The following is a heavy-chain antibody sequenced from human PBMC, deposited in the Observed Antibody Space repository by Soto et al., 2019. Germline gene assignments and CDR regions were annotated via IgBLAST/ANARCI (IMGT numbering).Heavy chain of an antibody. CDR2: IWYDGSDK. CDR3: ARRHGYNYDY. V-gene: IGHV3-33*01. Sequence: QVQLVESGGGVVQPGSSLTLSCAASGFSFSNYDMHWVRQAPGKGLAWVALIWYDGSDKNYADSVKGRFTISRDNSKSTLYLQMNSLRGEDTAGYYCARRHGYNYDYWGQGTLVTVSS. CDR1: GFSFSNYD. D-gene: IGHD5-12*01. J-gene: IGHJ4*02.